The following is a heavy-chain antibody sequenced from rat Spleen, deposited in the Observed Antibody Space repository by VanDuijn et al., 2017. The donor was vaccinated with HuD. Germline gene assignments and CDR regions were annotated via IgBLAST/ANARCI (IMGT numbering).Heavy chain of an antibody. Sequence: EVQLVESGGGLVQPGRSMKLSCAASGLSFSNYDMAWVRQAPTKGLEWVASISYDGTATYYRDSVKGRFTISRDNAKNTLNLEMDSLRSEDTATYYCTRGTYFRHWGQGVMVTVSS. D-gene: IGHD4-6*01. CDR2: ISYDGTAT. V-gene: IGHV5-22*01. J-gene: IGHJ2*01. CDR1: GLSFSNYD. CDR3: TRGTYFRH.